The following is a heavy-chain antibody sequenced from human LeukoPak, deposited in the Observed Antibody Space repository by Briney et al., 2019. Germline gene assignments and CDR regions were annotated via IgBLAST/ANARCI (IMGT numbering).Heavy chain of an antibody. CDR2: IYYSGST. D-gene: IGHD3-10*01. CDR3: AREKYYYGSGTTNWFDP. V-gene: IGHV4-31*03. Sequence: SETLSLTCTVSGGSISSGGYYWRWIRQHPGKGLEWIGYIYYSGSTYYNPSLKSRVTISVDTSKNQFSLKLSSVTAADTAVYYCAREKYYYGSGTTNWFDPWGQGTLVTVSP. CDR1: GGSISSGGYY. J-gene: IGHJ5*02.